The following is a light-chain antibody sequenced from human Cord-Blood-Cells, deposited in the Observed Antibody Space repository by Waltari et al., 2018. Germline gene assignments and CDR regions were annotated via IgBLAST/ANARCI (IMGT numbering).Light chain of an antibody. CDR3: QQYNSYSIT. V-gene: IGKV1-5*01. CDR1: QSISSW. Sequence: DIDITQSLSTLSASVGDRVTITCRASQSISSWLAWYQQKPGKAPKLLLYDASSLESGVPSRFSGSGSGTEFTLTISSLQPDDFATYYCQQYNSYSITFGQGTRLEIK. J-gene: IGKJ5*01. CDR2: DAS.